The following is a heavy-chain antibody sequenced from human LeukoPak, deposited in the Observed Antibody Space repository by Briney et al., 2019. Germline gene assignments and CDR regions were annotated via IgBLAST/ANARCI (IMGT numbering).Heavy chain of an antibody. Sequence: KPSETLSLTCAVYGGSFSSYYWSWIRQSPGKGLEWIAEINHRGDTNYNPSVKSRVTISVDTSKNQFSLKVTSLTAADTDVYYCARGPTISETGYFDYWGQGTLVTVSS. CDR1: GGSFSSYY. V-gene: IGHV4-34*01. CDR3: ARGPTISETGYFDY. D-gene: IGHD1-1*01. CDR2: INHRGDT. J-gene: IGHJ4*03.